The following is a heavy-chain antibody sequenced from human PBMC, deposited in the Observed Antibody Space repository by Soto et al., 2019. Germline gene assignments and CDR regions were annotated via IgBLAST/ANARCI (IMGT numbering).Heavy chain of an antibody. CDR1: GFTFSSYG. CDR3: ARDGPLSYYDSSGRPEY. D-gene: IGHD3-22*01. Sequence: GGSLRLSCAASGFTFSSYGMHWGRQAPAKGLEWVAVIWYDGSNKYYADSVKGRFTISRDNSKNTLYLQMNSLRAEDTAVYYCARDGPLSYYDSSGRPEYWGQGTLVTVGS. J-gene: IGHJ4*02. CDR2: IWYDGSNK. V-gene: IGHV3-33*01.